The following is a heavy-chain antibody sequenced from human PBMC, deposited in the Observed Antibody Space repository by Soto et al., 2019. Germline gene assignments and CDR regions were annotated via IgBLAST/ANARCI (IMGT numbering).Heavy chain of an antibody. CDR2: ISAYNGNT. J-gene: IGHJ4*02. CDR1: GYTFTSYG. V-gene: IGHV1-18*01. Sequence: ASVKVSCKASGYTFTSYGTSWVRQAPGQGLEWMGWISAYNGNTNYAQKLQGRVTMTTDTSTSTAYMELRSLRSDDTAVYYCARSALDVLRYFDWLSPFDYWGQGTLVTVSS. D-gene: IGHD3-9*01. CDR3: ARSALDVLRYFDWLSPFDY.